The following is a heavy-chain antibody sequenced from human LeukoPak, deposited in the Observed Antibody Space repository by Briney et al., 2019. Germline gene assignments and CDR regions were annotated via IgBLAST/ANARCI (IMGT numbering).Heavy chain of an antibody. D-gene: IGHD6-19*01. CDR3: ARGHSSGWYNIDY. V-gene: IGHV3-30-3*01. CDR2: ISCDGSNN. CDR1: GFTFCSYA. Sequence: PGGSLRLYCAAYGFTFCSYAMPWVRQAPGKGLEWVAVISCDGSNNYYADSVKGRFTISRDNSKNPLYLQMNSLRAEDTGVYYCARGHSSGWYNIDYWGQGTLVTVSS. J-gene: IGHJ4*02.